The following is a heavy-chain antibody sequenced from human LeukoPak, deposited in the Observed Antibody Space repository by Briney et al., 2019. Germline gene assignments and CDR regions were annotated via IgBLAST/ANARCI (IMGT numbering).Heavy chain of an antibody. Sequence: GASVKVSCKASGFTFNGYYVHWVRQAPGQGLEWMGRIHPYSGGSNSAQKFQGRVTMARDMSINTVYMELSRLRSDDTAVYYCAREGLYGDYGDYWGQGTLVTVSS. CDR3: AREGLYGDYGDY. J-gene: IGHJ4*02. CDR1: GFTFNGYY. CDR2: IHPYSGGS. V-gene: IGHV1-2*06. D-gene: IGHD4-17*01.